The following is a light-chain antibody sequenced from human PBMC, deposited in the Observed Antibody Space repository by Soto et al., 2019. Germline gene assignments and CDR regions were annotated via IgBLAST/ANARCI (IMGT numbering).Light chain of an antibody. J-gene: IGKJ1*01. CDR1: HDISTY. CDR2: EAS. V-gene: IGKV1-9*01. CDR3: LLDYAYFWA. Sequence: DIQLTQSPSLLSASVGDRVTITCRASHDISTYLAWYQQKPVKAPKLMIYEASTLQSGVPSRFSGSGSGTEFTLTISGLLPEDFATYYCLLDYAYFWAFGQGTKVDIK.